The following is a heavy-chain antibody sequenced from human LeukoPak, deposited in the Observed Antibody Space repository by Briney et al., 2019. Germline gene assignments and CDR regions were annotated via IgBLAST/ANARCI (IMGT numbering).Heavy chain of an antibody. J-gene: IGHJ4*02. Sequence: PSETLSLTCTVSGDSISNGFYYWAWLRQPPEKGLEWIGSLFHSGNTYYNPSLQSRVSISVDTSKNQFSLKLTSVTAADTAVYYRARTRHITVAGHFDYWGRGTLVTVSS. D-gene: IGHD6-19*01. V-gene: IGHV4-39*01. CDR2: LFHSGNT. CDR3: ARTRHITVAGHFDY. CDR1: GDSISNGFYY.